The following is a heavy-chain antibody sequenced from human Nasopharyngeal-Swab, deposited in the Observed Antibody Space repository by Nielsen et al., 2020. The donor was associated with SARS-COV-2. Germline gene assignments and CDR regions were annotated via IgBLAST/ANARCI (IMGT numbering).Heavy chain of an antibody. D-gene: IGHD3-16*01. CDR2: LYTSGSTTFKPPP. Sequence: SETLSLTCTVSGDSINNHYWSWIRQPAGKGLQWIGRLYTSGSTTFKPPPNYNPSLKSRVSMSLDTSKNQFSPRLTSVTAADTAVYYCARDGGTWFDPWGQGTLVTVSS. CDR3: ARDGGTWFDP. J-gene: IGHJ5*02. CDR1: GDSINNHY. V-gene: IGHV4-4*07.